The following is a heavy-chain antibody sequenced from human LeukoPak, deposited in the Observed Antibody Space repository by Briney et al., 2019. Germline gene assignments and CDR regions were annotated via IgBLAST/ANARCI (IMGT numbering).Heavy chain of an antibody. J-gene: IGHJ4*02. V-gene: IGHV3-7*03. CDR2: IKQDGSDK. CDR1: RFIFSNYW. CDR3: ARGRYSYGDY. Sequence: GGSLRLSCAASRFIFSNYWMSWVRQAPGKGLEWVANIKQDGSDKYYVDSVKGRFTISRDNAKNSLYLQMNSLRSDDTAVYYCARGRYSYGDYWGQGTLVTVSS. D-gene: IGHD5-18*01.